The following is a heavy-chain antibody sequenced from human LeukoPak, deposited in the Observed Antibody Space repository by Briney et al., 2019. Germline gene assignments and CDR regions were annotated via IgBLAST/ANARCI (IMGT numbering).Heavy chain of an antibody. CDR1: GFTLSSYA. D-gene: IGHD1-26*01. CDR2: ISGSGGST. J-gene: IGHJ4*02. V-gene: IGHV3-23*01. Sequence: PGGSLRLSCAASGFTLSSYAMSWVRQAPGKGLEWASAISGSGGSTYYADSVKGRFTISRDNSKNTLYLQMNSLRAEDTAVYYCAKPPHTTDQVGATAFDYWGQGTLVTVSS. CDR3: AKPPHTTDQVGATAFDY.